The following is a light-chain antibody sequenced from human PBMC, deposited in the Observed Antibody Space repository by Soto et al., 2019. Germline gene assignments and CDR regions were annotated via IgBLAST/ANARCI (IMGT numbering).Light chain of an antibody. Sequence: DIQMTQSPSSLSASVGDRVTITCQASQYISNYLNWYQQKPGKAPKLLIYDASNLETGVPSRFSGSGSGTYFTFTISSLQPEDIATYYCQQYDKLPRTFGQGTKLEIK. CDR1: QYISNY. V-gene: IGKV1-33*01. CDR2: DAS. J-gene: IGKJ2*01. CDR3: QQYDKLPRT.